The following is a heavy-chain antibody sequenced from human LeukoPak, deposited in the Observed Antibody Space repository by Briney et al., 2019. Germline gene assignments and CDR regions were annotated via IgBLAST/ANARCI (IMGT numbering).Heavy chain of an antibody. CDR2: INHSGST. D-gene: IGHD3-3*01. V-gene: IGHV4-34*01. Sequence: PSETLSLTCAVYGGSFSGYYWSWIRQPPGKGLEWIGEINHSGSTNYNPSLKSRVTISVDTSKNQFSLKLSSVTAADTAVYYCARGVTIFGVVIEDYWGQGTLVTVSS. CDR3: ARGVTIFGVVIEDY. J-gene: IGHJ4*02. CDR1: GGSFSGYY.